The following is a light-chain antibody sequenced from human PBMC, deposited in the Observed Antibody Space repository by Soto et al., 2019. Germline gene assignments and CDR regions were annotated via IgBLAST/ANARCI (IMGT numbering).Light chain of an antibody. CDR2: KNN. J-gene: IGLJ2*01. CDR3: AAWDDSLNGPV. CDR1: YSNIGSHP. Sequence: QSVLTQPPSASGTPGQRVTISCSGGYSNIGSHPVNCYQHLPGTAPKLLIYKNNQRPSGVPDRFSDSMAGTSASLAISGLQSEDETDYYCAAWDDSLNGPVFGGGTKLTVL. V-gene: IGLV1-44*01.